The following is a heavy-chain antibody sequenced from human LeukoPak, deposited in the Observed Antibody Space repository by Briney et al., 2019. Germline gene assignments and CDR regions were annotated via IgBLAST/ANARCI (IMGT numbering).Heavy chain of an antibody. J-gene: IGHJ4*02. D-gene: IGHD6-6*01. Sequence: GGSLRLSCAASGFTFSSYAMSWVRQAPGKGLEWVANIKQDGSEKYYVDSVKGRFTISRDNAKNSLYLQMNSPRAEDTAVYYCAREEYFSSSESIDYWGQGTLVTVSS. CDR3: AREEYFSSSESIDY. CDR1: GFTFSSYA. CDR2: IKQDGSEK. V-gene: IGHV3-7*01.